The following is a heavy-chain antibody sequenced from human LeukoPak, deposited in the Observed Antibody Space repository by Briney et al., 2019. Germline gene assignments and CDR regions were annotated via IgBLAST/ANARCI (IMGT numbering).Heavy chain of an antibody. CDR1: GYTFTGYY. Sequence: ASVKVSCKASGYTFTGYYIHWVRQAPGQGLEWMGWINPNSGGTNYAQKFQGRVTMTRDTSISTAYMELRRLRSDDTAVYYCARDFLRGGFGVVLGCYYYYMDVWGKGTTVTVSS. D-gene: IGHD3-3*01. J-gene: IGHJ6*03. CDR3: ARDFLRGGFGVVLGCYYYYMDV. V-gene: IGHV1-2*02. CDR2: INPNSGGT.